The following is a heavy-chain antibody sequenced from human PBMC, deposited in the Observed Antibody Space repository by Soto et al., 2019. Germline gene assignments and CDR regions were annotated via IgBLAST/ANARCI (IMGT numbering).Heavy chain of an antibody. V-gene: IGHV4-59*08. J-gene: IGHJ4*02. CDR2: IFYSGST. Sequence: SETLSLTCTVSGGSISRYYWSRIRQPPGKGLEWIGYIFYSGSTNYNPSLKSRVTISVDTSKNQFSLKLSSVTAADTAVYYCARRYSSSLDKGGREPLFTVSS. CDR1: GGSISRYY. CDR3: ARRYSSSLDK. D-gene: IGHD6-13*01.